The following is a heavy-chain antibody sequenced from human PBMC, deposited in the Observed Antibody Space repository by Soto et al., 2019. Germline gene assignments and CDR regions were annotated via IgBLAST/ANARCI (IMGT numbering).Heavy chain of an antibody. CDR1: GGTFSSDA. Sequence: SVKVSCKASGGTFSSDAVSWVRQAPGQGLEWMGGLIPILGTTHYAQKFQGRVTITADESTNTAYMELSSLRPDDTAVYYCARASGYVSGWYHDYWGQGTQVTVSS. CDR2: LIPILGTT. V-gene: IGHV1-69*13. J-gene: IGHJ4*02. CDR3: ARASGYVSGWYHDY. D-gene: IGHD6-19*01.